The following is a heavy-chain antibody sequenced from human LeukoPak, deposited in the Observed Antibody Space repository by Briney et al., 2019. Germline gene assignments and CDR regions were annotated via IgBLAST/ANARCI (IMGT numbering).Heavy chain of an antibody. Sequence: GGSLRLSCAASGFTFSSYWMHWVRQAPGKGLVWVSRINSDGSSTSYADSVKGRFTISRDNAKNTLYLQMNSLRAEDTALYYCARVVMNSYGYEYYFDYWGQGTLVTVSS. CDR2: INSDGSST. CDR1: GFTFSSYW. V-gene: IGHV3-74*01. CDR3: ARVVMNSYGYEYYFDY. D-gene: IGHD5-18*01. J-gene: IGHJ4*02.